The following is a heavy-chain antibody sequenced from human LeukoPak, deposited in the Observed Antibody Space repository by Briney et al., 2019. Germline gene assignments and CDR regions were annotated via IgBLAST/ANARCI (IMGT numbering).Heavy chain of an antibody. CDR3: ARSRILLVPGATRGQYFDY. CDR2: INPNRGGT. Sequence: ASVKVSCKASGYTFTGYYMYWVRQAPGQGLEWMGWINPNRGGTNFARNIQGRVTMTRDTSITTASMELTKLRSDDTAVYFCARSRILLVPGATRGQYFDYWGQGTVVTVSS. CDR1: GYTFTGYY. D-gene: IGHD4/OR15-4a*01. V-gene: IGHV1-2*02. J-gene: IGHJ4*02.